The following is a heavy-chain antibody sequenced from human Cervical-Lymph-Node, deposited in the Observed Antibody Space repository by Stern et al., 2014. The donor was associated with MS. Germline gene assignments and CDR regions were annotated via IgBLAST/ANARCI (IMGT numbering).Heavy chain of an antibody. J-gene: IGHJ6*02. Sequence: EVQLEESGGGLVKPGGSLRLSCAASGFTFSSYSMNWVRQAPGKGLAWGSSISSSSSYIYYADSVKGRFTISRDNAKNSLYLQMNSLRAEDTAVYYCARGDYSSDWEYYYYGMDVWGQGTTVTVSS. CDR2: ISSSSSYI. V-gene: IGHV3-21*01. D-gene: IGHD6-19*01. CDR3: ARGDYSSDWEYYYYGMDV. CDR1: GFTFSSYS.